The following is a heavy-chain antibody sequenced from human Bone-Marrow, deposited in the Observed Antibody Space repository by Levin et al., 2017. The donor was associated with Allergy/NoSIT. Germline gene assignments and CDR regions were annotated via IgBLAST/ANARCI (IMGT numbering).Heavy chain of an antibody. J-gene: IGHJ4*02. D-gene: IGHD1-26*01. CDR3: ARFVGATATGIFDF. V-gene: IGHV1-69*06. Sequence: ASVKVSCKTSGTSFNRNAFNWVRQAPGQGLEWMGNIIPAFGTTNYAQKFLGRVRITADTSTDTTYMELTNLRSEDTAVFYCARFVGATATGIFDFWGQGTLVTVSS. CDR2: IIPAFGTT. CDR1: GTSFNRNA.